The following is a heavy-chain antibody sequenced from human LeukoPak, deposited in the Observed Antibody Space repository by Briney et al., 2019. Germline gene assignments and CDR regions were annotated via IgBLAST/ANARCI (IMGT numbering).Heavy chain of an antibody. D-gene: IGHD2-21*02. Sequence: SETLSLTCTVSGGSVSSGSYYWSWIRQPPGKGLEWIEYIYYSGSTNYNPSLKSRVTISVDTSKNQFSLKLSPVTAADTAVYYCARGRYCGGDCYSKWFDPWGQGTLVTVSS. V-gene: IGHV4-61*01. CDR2: IYYSGST. CDR3: ARGRYCGGDCYSKWFDP. CDR1: GGSVSSGSYY. J-gene: IGHJ5*02.